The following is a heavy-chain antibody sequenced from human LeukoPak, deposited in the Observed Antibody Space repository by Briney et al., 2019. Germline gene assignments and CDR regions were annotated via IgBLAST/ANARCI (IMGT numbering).Heavy chain of an antibody. D-gene: IGHD3-22*01. CDR1: GGTFSSYA. Sequence: SVKVSCKASGGTFSSYAISWVRQAPGQGLEWMGGIIPIFGTANYAQKFQGRVTITADESTSTAYMELSSLRSEDTAVYYCARLVTDSGGLWDYWGQGTLVTVSS. J-gene: IGHJ4*02. CDR2: IIPIFGTA. V-gene: IGHV1-69*13. CDR3: ARLVTDSGGLWDY.